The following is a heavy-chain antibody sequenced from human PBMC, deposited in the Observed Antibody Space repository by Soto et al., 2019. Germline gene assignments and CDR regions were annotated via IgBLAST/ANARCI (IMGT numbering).Heavy chain of an antibody. CDR3: AKDRDSGWYLSRGYYYGMDV. CDR1: AFTFSSYG. CDR2: ISYDGSNK. J-gene: IGHJ6*02. D-gene: IGHD6-19*01. Sequence: PGGTLRLSCAASAFTFSSYGMHWVRQAPGKELERVAVISYDGSNKYHADSVKGRFTISRDNSKNTLYMQMSSLRAEDTAVYHCAKDRDSGWYLSRGYYYGMDVWGQGTTVTVSS. V-gene: IGHV3-30*18.